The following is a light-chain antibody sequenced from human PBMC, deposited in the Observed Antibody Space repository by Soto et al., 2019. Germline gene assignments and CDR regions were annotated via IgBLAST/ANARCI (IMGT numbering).Light chain of an antibody. CDR1: QSVTSRY. CDR2: GAS. J-gene: IGKJ4*01. CDR3: QQYGSSPPGVT. V-gene: IGKV3-20*01. Sequence: EIVLTQSPGTLSLSPGERATLSCRASQSVTSRYLAWYQQKPGQAPRLLIFGASIRDTGVTDRFSGSGSGTDFTLTISRLEAEDSAVYYCQQYGSSPPGVTFGGGTKVDIK.